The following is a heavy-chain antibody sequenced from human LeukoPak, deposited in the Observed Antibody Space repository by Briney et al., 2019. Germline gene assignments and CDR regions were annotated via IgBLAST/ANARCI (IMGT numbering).Heavy chain of an antibody. CDR2: IIPTFGSA. CDR3: ARDRRGCSGGSCYSADY. D-gene: IGHD2-15*01. J-gene: IGHJ4*02. V-gene: IGHV1-69*01. Sequence: ASVKVSCKASGGTFSTYAISWVRQAPGQGLEWMGGIIPTFGSASYAQNFQGRVTITADESTNTAYMEVSSLRSEDTAVYYCARDRRGCSGGSCYSADYWGQGTLVTVSS. CDR1: GGTFSTYA.